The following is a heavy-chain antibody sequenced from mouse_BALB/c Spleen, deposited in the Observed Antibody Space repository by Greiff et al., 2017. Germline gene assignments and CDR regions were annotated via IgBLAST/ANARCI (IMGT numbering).Heavy chain of an antibody. CDR2: IYWDDDK. V-gene: IGHV8-12*01. CDR1: GFSLSTSGMG. J-gene: IGHJ4*01. D-gene: IGHD2-4*01. CDR3: ARRSGDYGAMDY. Sequence: QVQLKESGPGILQPSQTLSLTCSFSGFSLSTSGMGVSWIRQPSGKGLEWLAHIYWDDDKRYNPSLKSRLTISKDTSRNQVFLKITSVDTADTATYYCARRSGDYGAMDYWGQGTSVTVSS.